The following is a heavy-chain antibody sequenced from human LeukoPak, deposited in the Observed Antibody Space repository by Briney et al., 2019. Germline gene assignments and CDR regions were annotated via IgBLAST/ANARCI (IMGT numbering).Heavy chain of an antibody. CDR2: ISAYNGNT. Sequence: ASVKVSCKASGYTFTSYGISWVRQAPGQGLEWMGWISAYNGNTNYAQKLQGRVTMTTDTSTSTAYMELRSLRSDDTAVYYCARDKTGIAVASTDFDYWGQGTLVTVSS. D-gene: IGHD6-19*01. J-gene: IGHJ4*02. CDR1: GYTFTSYG. CDR3: ARDKTGIAVASTDFDY. V-gene: IGHV1-18*01.